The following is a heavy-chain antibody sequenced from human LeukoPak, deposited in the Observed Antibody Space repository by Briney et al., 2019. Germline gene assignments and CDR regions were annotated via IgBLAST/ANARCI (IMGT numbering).Heavy chain of an antibody. Sequence: GGSLRLSCAASGFTFSNAWMSWVRQAPGKGPGWVGRIKSKTDGGTTDYAAPVKGRFSISRDDSENTLYLQMYSLKTEDTGVYYCTGYYDTSGYHLDYWGQGTLVTVSS. D-gene: IGHD3-22*01. J-gene: IGHJ4*02. CDR1: GFTFSNAW. V-gene: IGHV3-15*01. CDR3: TGYYDTSGYHLDY. CDR2: IKSKTDGGTT.